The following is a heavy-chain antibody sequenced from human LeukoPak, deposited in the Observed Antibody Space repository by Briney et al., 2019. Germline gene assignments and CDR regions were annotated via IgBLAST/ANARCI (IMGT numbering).Heavy chain of an antibody. CDR3: AKNPGVVPAHYFDY. CDR2: TGSTGVST. V-gene: IGHV3-23*01. D-gene: IGHD2-2*01. Sequence: GGSLRLSCAASGFTFSSYAMNWVRQAPGKGLEWVSGTGSTGVSTFYADSVKGRFTVSRDNSKNTLSLQMNSQRAEDTAVYYCAKNPGVVPAHYFDYWGQGTLVTVSS. CDR1: GFTFSSYA. J-gene: IGHJ4*02.